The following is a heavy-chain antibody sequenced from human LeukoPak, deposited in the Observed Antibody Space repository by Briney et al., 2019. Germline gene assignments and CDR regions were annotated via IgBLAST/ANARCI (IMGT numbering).Heavy chain of an antibody. J-gene: IGHJ4*02. D-gene: IGHD3-10*01. CDR3: ARRLGSYHSFDY. CDR2: VHYSGST. Sequence: PSETLSLTCTVSGASINRSPYYWGWIRQPPGKGLEWIGSVHYSGSTFYSPSLKSRVTTSADMSKNQFSLKLSSVTAADTAVYYCARRLGSYHSFDYWGQGTLVTVSS. CDR1: GASINRSPYY. V-gene: IGHV4-39*01.